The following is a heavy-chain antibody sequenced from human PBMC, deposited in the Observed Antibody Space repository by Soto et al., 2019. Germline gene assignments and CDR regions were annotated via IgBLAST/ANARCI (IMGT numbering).Heavy chain of an antibody. D-gene: IGHD3-3*01. Sequence: GGSLRLSCAASGFTFSSYAMHWVRQAPGKGLEWVAVISYDGSNKYYADSVKGRFTISRDNSKNTLYLQMNSLRAEDTAVYYGAREQVRYYDWWSGTKQGSYLGDWGQGSLGTVSS. CDR1: GFTFSSYA. CDR2: ISYDGSNK. V-gene: IGHV3-30-3*01. J-gene: IGHJ4*02. CDR3: AREQVRYYDWWSGTKQGSYLGD.